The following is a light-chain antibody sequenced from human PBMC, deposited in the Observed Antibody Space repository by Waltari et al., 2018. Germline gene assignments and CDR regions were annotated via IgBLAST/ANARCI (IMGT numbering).Light chain of an antibody. V-gene: IGLV2-8*01. J-gene: IGLJ2*01. CDR1: RRDVGGYNY. CDR2: EVS. Sequence: QSALTQPPSASGSPGQSVTISCTGTRRDVGGYNYVSRYQQHPGKAPKLMIYEVSQRPSGVPDRFSGSKSGDTASLTVSGLQAEDEADYYCSSFAGTNNFVVFGGGTKLTV. CDR3: SSFAGTNNFVV.